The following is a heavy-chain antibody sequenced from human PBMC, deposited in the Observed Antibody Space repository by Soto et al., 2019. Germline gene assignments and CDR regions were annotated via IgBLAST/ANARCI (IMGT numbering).Heavy chain of an antibody. CDR2: IHYRGST. Sequence: PSETLSLTCTVSGGSISSSSYFWGWIRQPPGKGLEWIGNIHYRGSTYYNASLKSRVTISVDTPKNHFSLKLSSVTAADSAVYSCARGLGYYFDSWGQGMLVTVSS. J-gene: IGHJ4*02. D-gene: IGHD5-12*01. CDR1: GGSISSSSYF. V-gene: IGHV4-39*01. CDR3: ARGLGYYFDS.